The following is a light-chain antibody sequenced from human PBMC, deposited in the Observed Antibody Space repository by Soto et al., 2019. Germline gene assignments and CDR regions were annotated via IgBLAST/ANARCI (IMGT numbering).Light chain of an antibody. V-gene: IGKV3D-15*01. Sequence: EIVMTQSPATLSVSPGERATLSCRASQSVGSNLAWYQQKPGQAPRLLIYGASTRTTATPARFSGSGSGTEFTLTINSLQSEDFAVYYCQHYNNWPPYAFGQGTKLEIK. J-gene: IGKJ2*01. CDR3: QHYNNWPPYA. CDR2: GAS. CDR1: QSVGSN.